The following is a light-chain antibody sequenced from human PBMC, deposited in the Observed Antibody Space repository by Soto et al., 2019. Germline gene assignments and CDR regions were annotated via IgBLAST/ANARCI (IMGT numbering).Light chain of an antibody. CDR1: QSVRSN. V-gene: IGKV3-11*01. Sequence: EKVMTQSPSTLSVSPGERATLFCRSSQSVRSNLAWYQQKPGQPPRLLIYDASTRATGIPSRFSGSGSGTDFTLTISSLEPEDFAVYYCQQRSNWPPWTCGQGTK. CDR3: QQRSNWPPWT. CDR2: DAS. J-gene: IGKJ1*01.